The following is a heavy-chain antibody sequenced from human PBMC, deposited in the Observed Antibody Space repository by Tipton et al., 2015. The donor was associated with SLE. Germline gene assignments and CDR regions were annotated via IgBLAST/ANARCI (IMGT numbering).Heavy chain of an antibody. V-gene: IGHV4-34*01. CDR1: GGSFSGYY. CDR2: INHSGST. Sequence: TLSLTCAVYGGSFSGYYWSWIRQPPGKGLEWIGEINHSGSTNYNSSLKSRVTISVDTSKNQFSLKLSSVTAADTAVYYCARVSSGWPFDYWGQGTLVTVSS. CDR3: ARVSSGWPFDY. J-gene: IGHJ4*02. D-gene: IGHD6-19*01.